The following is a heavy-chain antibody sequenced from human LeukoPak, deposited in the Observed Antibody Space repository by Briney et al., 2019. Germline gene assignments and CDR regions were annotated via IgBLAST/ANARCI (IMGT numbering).Heavy chain of an antibody. J-gene: IGHJ4*02. Sequence: GGSLRLSCAASGFTFSDYALVWVRQAPGRGVEWVATLSGSGAGTYYSDSVQGRFTISRDNSKRTLFLQMNSLRAEDTAFYYCAKAELGVDTFFDYWGQGTLVTVSS. CDR2: LSGSGAGT. CDR1: GFTFSDYA. D-gene: IGHD3-3*01. CDR3: AKAELGVDTFFDY. V-gene: IGHV3-23*01.